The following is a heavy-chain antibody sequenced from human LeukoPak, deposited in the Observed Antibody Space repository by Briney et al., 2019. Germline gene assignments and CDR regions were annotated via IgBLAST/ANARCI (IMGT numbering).Heavy chain of an antibody. CDR1: GYTFSSSW. CDR2: IYPGDSDT. Sequence: PGESLKISCKGSGYTFSSSWIGWVRQMPGKGLEWMGIIYPGDSDTRYSPSLQGQVTISADKSINTAYLQWSSLKATDTGIYYCARQYGRPFDYWGQGTLVTVSS. CDR3: ARQYGRPFDY. V-gene: IGHV5-51*01. J-gene: IGHJ4*02. D-gene: IGHD4-17*01.